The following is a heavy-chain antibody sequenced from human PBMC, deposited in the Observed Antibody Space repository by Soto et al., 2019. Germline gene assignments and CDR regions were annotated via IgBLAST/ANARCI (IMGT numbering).Heavy chain of an antibody. CDR3: AREEYDGYYYYGRDV. D-gene: IGHD3-3*01. CDR1: GGTFSSYA. CDR2: IIPIFGTA. V-gene: IGHV1-69*13. J-gene: IGHJ6*02. Sequence: SVKFSCKSSGGTFSSYAISWVRQAPGQGLEWMGGIIPIFGTANYAQKFQCRGTITADESTSTAYMELSSRRSEYTAVYHCAREEYDGYYYYGRDVWGLGKTGTGAS.